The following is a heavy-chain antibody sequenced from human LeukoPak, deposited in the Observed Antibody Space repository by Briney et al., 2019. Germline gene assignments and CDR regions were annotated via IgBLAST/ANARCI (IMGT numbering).Heavy chain of an antibody. CDR2: IIPIFGTA. CDR3: ARAKDFWSGYIYYMDV. CDR1: GGTFSSYT. J-gene: IGHJ6*03. D-gene: IGHD3-3*01. V-gene: IGHV1-69*05. Sequence: SVKVSCKASGGTFSSYTISWVRQAPGQGLEWMGGIIPIFGTANYAQKFQGRVTITTDESTSTAYMELSSLRSEDTAVYYCARAKDFWSGYIYYMDVWGKGTTVTVSS.